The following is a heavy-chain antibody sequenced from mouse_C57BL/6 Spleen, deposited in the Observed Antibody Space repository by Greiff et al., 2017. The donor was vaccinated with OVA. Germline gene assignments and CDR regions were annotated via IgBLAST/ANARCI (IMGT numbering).Heavy chain of an antibody. CDR2: IHPNSGST. D-gene: IGHD1-1*01. CDR3: ARSRYYGSSYYAMDY. Sequence: QVQLQQPGAELVKPGASVKLSCKASGYTFTSYWMHWVKQRPGPGLAWIGMIHPNSGSTNYNEKFKSKATLTVDKSSSTAYMQLSSLTSEDSAVYYCARSRYYGSSYYAMDYWGQGTSVTVSS. J-gene: IGHJ4*01. CDR1: GYTFTSYW. V-gene: IGHV1-64*01.